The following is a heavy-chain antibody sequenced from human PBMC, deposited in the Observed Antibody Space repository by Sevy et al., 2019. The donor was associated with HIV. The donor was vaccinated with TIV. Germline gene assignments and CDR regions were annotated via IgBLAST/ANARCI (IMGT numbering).Heavy chain of an antibody. CDR2: INDSGIT. CDR3: ARSPPVVVVPGAPSWFDP. D-gene: IGHD2-2*01. J-gene: IGHJ5*02. Sequence: SETLSLTCVVHGGSFSGYYWSWIRESPGKGLEWIGEINDSGITNYNPSLKSRVTISVDTSKKEFSLRLSSVTAADTAVYYCARSPPVVVVPGAPSWFDPWGQGTLVTVSS. CDR1: GGSFSGYY. V-gene: IGHV4-34*01.